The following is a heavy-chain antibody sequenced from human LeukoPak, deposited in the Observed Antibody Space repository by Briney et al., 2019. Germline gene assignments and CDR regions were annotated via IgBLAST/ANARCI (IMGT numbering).Heavy chain of an antibody. J-gene: IGHJ3*02. V-gene: IGHV3-11*04. Sequence: GGSLRLSCVASGFTFSDYYMDWVRQAPGKGLEWVSYSSSSSSTIYYAESVKGRFTISRDNAKNSLYLQMNSLRAEDTAVYYCARSDHRYSSGRGTFDIWGQGTMVTVSS. CDR2: SSSSSSTI. CDR3: ARSDHRYSSGRGTFDI. CDR1: GFTFSDYY. D-gene: IGHD6-19*01.